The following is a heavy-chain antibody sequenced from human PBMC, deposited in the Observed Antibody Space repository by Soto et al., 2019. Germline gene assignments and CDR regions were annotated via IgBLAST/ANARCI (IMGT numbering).Heavy chain of an antibody. D-gene: IGHD1-26*01. Sequence: QLQLQESGSGLVKPSQTLSLICAVSGGSLSSGGYYWRWLRQPPGKGLEWIGYIYHSGSTYYNPSLRSRVTLSLDGSKHQFSLQLTSVTAADTAVYYCDRVPLLWGQGTLVTVSS. V-gene: IGHV4-30-2*01. J-gene: IGHJ4*02. CDR2: IYHSGST. CDR1: GGSLSSGGYY. CDR3: DRVPLL.